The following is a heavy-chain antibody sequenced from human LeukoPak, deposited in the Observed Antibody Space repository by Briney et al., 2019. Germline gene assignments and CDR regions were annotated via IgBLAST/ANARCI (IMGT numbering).Heavy chain of an antibody. J-gene: IGHJ4*02. D-gene: IGHD3-9*01. CDR1: GFTFSSYS. CDR3: ARSYYDILTGYKEYYFDY. Sequence: GGSLRLSCAASGFTFSSYSMNWVRHAPGKGLEWVSSISSSSSYIYYADSVKGRFTISRDNAKNLLYLQMNSLRAEDTAVYYCARSYYDILTGYKEYYFDYWGQGTLVTVSS. CDR2: ISSSSSYI. V-gene: IGHV3-21*01.